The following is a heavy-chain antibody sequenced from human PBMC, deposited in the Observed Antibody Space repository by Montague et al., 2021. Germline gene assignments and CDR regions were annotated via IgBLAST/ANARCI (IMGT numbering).Heavy chain of an antibody. CDR3: ARTEVGDTFDY. Sequence: TLSLTCTVSGGSISSGGYYWSWIRQHPGKGLEWIGYIYYSGSTYYNPSLKSRVTISVDTSKNQFSLKLSSVTAADTAVYYCARTEVGDTFDYWGQGTLVTVSS. D-gene: IGHD1-26*01. V-gene: IGHV4-31*03. CDR1: GGSISSGGYY. J-gene: IGHJ4*02. CDR2: IYYSGST.